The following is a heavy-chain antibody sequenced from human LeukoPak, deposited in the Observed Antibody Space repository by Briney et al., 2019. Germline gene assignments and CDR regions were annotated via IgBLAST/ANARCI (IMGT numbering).Heavy chain of an antibody. CDR1: GYSFTTYW. V-gene: IGHV5-51*01. Sequence: GEFLKISCRGSGYSFTTYWIGWVRQMPGKGLEWMGIIYPGDSDTRYSPSFQGQVTMSADKSINTAYLQWSSLKASDTAMYYCARRQGCSSTSCPPDSWGQGTLVTVSS. CDR3: ARRQGCSSTSCPPDS. D-gene: IGHD2-2*01. J-gene: IGHJ4*02. CDR2: IYPGDSDT.